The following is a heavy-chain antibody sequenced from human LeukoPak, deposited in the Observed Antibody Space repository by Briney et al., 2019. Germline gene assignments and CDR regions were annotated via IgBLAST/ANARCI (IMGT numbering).Heavy chain of an antibody. Sequence: GGSLRLPCAASGFTFSSYAMSWVRQAPGKGLEWVSAISGSGGSTYYADSVKGRFTISRDNSKNTLYLQMNSLRAEDTAVYYCASRMVRGVTYYMDVWGKGTTVTVSS. CDR3: ASRMVRGVTYYMDV. D-gene: IGHD3-10*01. V-gene: IGHV3-23*01. J-gene: IGHJ6*03. CDR1: GFTFSSYA. CDR2: ISGSGGST.